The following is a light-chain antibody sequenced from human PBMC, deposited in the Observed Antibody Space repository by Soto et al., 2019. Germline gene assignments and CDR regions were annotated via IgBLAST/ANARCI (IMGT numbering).Light chain of an antibody. V-gene: IGLV2-14*03. J-gene: IGLJ2*01. CDR3: ASFTRSDTVV. CDR2: DVN. CDR1: SSDVGGYNY. Sequence: QSVLTQPASVSGSPGQSITISCAGTSSDVGGYNYVSWYQQHPGKVPRLIISDVNKRPSGVSDRFSGSKSGNTASLTISGLQAEDEADYYCASFTRSDTVVFGGGTKVTVL.